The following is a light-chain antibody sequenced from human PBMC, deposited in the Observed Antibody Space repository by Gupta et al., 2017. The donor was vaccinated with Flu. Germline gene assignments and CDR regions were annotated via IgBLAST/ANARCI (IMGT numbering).Light chain of an antibody. CDR1: SSDVGNYNL. CDR3: SSDTTSSTYV. V-gene: IGLV2-18*02. CDR2: EVS. Sequence: SALTQPPSVSGSPAQSVTISCTGTSSDVGNYNLVSWYQQSPGTAPKLMIYEVSNRPSGVPDRFSGSKSGNTASLTISGRQADDEADFYCSSDTTSSTYVFGTGTKVTVL. J-gene: IGLJ1*01.